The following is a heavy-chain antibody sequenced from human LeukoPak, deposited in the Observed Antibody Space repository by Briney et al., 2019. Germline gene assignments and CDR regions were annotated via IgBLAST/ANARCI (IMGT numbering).Heavy chain of an antibody. D-gene: IGHD6-19*01. V-gene: IGHV3-23*01. CDR3: AKDRNAAVAGASVDV. J-gene: IGHJ6*04. CDR2: ISGSGGST. Sequence: GGSLRLSCAASGFTVSSNWMHWVRQVPGKGLEWVSAISGSGGSTYYADSVKGRFTISRDNSKNTLYLQMNSLRAEDTAVYYCAKDRNAAVAGASVDVWGKGTTVTVSS. CDR1: GFTVSSNW.